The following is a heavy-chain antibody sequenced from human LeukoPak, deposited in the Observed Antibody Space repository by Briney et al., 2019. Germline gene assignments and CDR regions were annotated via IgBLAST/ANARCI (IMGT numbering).Heavy chain of an antibody. D-gene: IGHD4-23*01. Sequence: QSGGSLRLSCAASGFTFSSYSMNWVRQAPGKGLECVSAIGGSGGNRYYEDSVKGRFTISRDNSKNTLYLQMNSLRAEDTAVYYCAKEFYGGSAGSLGFDYWGQGTLVTVSS. V-gene: IGHV3-23*01. CDR1: GFTFSSYS. J-gene: IGHJ4*02. CDR2: IGGSGGNR. CDR3: AKEFYGGSAGSLGFDY.